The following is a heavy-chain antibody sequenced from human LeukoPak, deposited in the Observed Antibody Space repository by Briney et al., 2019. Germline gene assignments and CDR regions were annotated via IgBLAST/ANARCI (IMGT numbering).Heavy chain of an antibody. J-gene: IGHJ6*03. Sequence: PSETLSLTCTVSGGSISGGSYYWSWIRQPAGKGLEWIGRSYTSGSTNYNPSLKIRVTISVDTSKNQYSLKLSSVTAADTAVCYCARGVAAPWKTPYYYYMDVWGKGTTVTVSS. CDR1: GGSISGGSYY. D-gene: IGHD6-13*01. V-gene: IGHV4-61*02. CDR2: SYTSGST. CDR3: ARGVAAPWKTPYYYYMDV.